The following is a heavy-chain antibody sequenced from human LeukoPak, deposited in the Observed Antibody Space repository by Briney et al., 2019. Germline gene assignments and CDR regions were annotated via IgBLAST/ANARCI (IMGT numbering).Heavy chain of an antibody. Sequence: SETLSLTCTVSGGSISSYYWSWIRQPPGKGLEWIGYIYYSGSTNYNPPLKSRVTISVDTSKNQFSLKLSSVTAADTAVYYCARVGSEWELLFWGQGTLVTVSS. V-gene: IGHV4-59*01. CDR2: IYYSGST. CDR3: ARVGSEWELLF. J-gene: IGHJ4*02. D-gene: IGHD1-26*01. CDR1: GGSISSYY.